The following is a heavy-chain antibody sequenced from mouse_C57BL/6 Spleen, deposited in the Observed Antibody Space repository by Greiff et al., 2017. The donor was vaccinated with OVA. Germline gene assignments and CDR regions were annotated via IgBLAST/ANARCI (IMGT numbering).Heavy chain of an antibody. Sequence: QVHVKQPGAELVRPGSSVKLSCKASGYTFTSYWMDWVKQRPGQGLEWIGNIYPSDSETHYNQKFKDKATLTVDKSSSTAYMQLSSLTSEDSAVYYCAYSKGAYWGQGTLVTVSA. CDR3: AYSKGAY. J-gene: IGHJ3*01. V-gene: IGHV1-61*01. CDR2: IYPSDSET. D-gene: IGHD2-5*01. CDR1: GYTFTSYW.